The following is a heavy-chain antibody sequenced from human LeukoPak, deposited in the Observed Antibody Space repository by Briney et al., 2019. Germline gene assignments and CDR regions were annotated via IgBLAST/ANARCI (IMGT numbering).Heavy chain of an antibody. D-gene: IGHD3-22*01. CDR3: ATYYDRSGHKLDY. V-gene: IGHV4-39*07. J-gene: IGHJ4*02. CDR1: GGSISSSYYY. Sequence: SETLSLTCTVSGGSISSSYYYWGWIRQPPGKGLEWIGSIYSSGSTYYNPSLKSRVTISVDTSKNQFSLKLTSVTAADTAIYYCATYYDRSGHKLDYWGQGTLVTVSS. CDR2: IYSSGST.